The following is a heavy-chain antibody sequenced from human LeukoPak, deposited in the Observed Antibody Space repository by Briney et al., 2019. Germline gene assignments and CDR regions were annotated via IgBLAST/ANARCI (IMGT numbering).Heavy chain of an antibody. CDR2: INPNSGGT. CDR1: GYTFTGYY. J-gene: IGHJ4*02. D-gene: IGHD1-26*01. Sequence: ASVKVSCKASGYTFTGYYIHWVRQAPGQGLGWMGWINPNSGGTNYAQKFQGRVTMTRDTSISTAYMELSRLRSDDTAVYYCARIRSRIEGAFDGGYWGQGTLVTVSS. CDR3: ARIRSRIEGAFDGGY. V-gene: IGHV1-2*02.